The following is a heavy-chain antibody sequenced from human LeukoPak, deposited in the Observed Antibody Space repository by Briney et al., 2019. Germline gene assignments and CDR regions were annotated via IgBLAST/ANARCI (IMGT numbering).Heavy chain of an antibody. Sequence: SETLSLTCTVSGGSINNYYWSWIRQPAGKGLEWIGRIYTTGSTNYNPSLKSRITMSVDTSKNQFSLKLSSVTAADTAVYYCARDSGWYPSYYYYYMDVWGKGTTVTISS. J-gene: IGHJ6*03. CDR3: ARDSGWYPSYYYYYMDV. CDR2: IYTTGST. CDR1: GGSINNYY. V-gene: IGHV4-4*07. D-gene: IGHD6-19*01.